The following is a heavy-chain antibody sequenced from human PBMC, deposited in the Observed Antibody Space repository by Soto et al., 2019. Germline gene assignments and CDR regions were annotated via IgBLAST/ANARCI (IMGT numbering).Heavy chain of an antibody. J-gene: IGHJ4*02. V-gene: IGHV4-39*01. CDR3: ARRLVGRPTDY. CDR1: GGSISSSGCY. D-gene: IGHD1-26*01. CDR2: IYYSGST. Sequence: SETLSLTCTVSGGSISSSGCYWAWIRQPPGKGVEWIGSIYYSGSTYFNPSLRSRVTDSVDTSKNQFSLKLSSVTATDTAVYYCARRLVGRPTDYWGQGTLVTVSS.